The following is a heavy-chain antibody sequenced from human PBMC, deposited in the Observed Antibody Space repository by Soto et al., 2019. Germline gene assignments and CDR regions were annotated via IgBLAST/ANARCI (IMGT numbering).Heavy chain of an antibody. D-gene: IGHD2-21*02. CDR2: IIPIFGTA. CDR1: GGTFSSYA. Sequence: GASVKVSCKASGGTFSSYAISWVRQAPGQGLEWMGGIIPIFGTANYAQKFQGRVTITADESTSTAYMELSSLRSEDTAVYYCARDRRPVVVTDYDAFDIWGQWTMVTVSS. V-gene: IGHV1-69*13. J-gene: IGHJ3*02. CDR3: ARDRRPVVVTDYDAFDI.